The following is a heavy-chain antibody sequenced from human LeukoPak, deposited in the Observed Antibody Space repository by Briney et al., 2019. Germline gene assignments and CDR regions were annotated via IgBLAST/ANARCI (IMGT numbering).Heavy chain of an antibody. Sequence: PGGSLRPSCAASRFTFSSYAMSWVRQAPGKGLEWVANIKQDGSEKYYVDSVKGRFTISRDNAKNSLYLQMNSLRAEDTAVYYCARDQQCSGGSCYGAFDIWGQGTTVTVSS. J-gene: IGHJ3*02. D-gene: IGHD2-15*01. V-gene: IGHV3-7*01. CDR1: RFTFSSYA. CDR2: IKQDGSEK. CDR3: ARDQQCSGGSCYGAFDI.